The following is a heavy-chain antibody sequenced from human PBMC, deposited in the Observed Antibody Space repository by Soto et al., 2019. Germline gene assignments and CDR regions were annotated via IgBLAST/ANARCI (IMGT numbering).Heavy chain of an antibody. CDR2: ISYDGSNK. J-gene: IGHJ5*02. D-gene: IGHD2-15*01. CDR3: ARGFFGGGGSCYSCEYNWFDP. Sequence: PGGSLRLSCAASGFTFSSYGVHWVRQAPGKGLEWVAVISYDGSNKYYADSVKGRFTISRDNSKNTLYLQMNSLRAEDTAVYYCARGFFGGGGSCYSCEYNWFDPWGQGTLVTVSS. CDR1: GFTFSSYG. V-gene: IGHV3-30*03.